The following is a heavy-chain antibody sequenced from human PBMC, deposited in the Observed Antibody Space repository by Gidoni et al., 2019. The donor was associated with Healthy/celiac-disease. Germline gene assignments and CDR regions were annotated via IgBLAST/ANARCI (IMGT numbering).Heavy chain of an antibody. Sequence: QVQLQESGPGLVKPSQTLSLTCTVSGGSISSGSYYWSWIRQPAGKGLEWIGRIYTSGSTNYNPSLKSRVTMSVDTSKNQFSLKLSSVTAADTAVYYCARSIVGATGPFDYWGQGTLVTVSS. D-gene: IGHD1-26*01. V-gene: IGHV4-61*02. J-gene: IGHJ4*02. CDR2: IYTSGST. CDR1: GGSISSGSYY. CDR3: ARSIVGATGPFDY.